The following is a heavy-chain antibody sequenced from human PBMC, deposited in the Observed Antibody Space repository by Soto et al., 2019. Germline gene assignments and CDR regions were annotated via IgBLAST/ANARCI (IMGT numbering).Heavy chain of an antibody. Sequence: EVQLVESGGGLVQPGGSLRLSCAASGFTIRTYWLSWVRQVPGTGLEWVANINQDGSEKNYVDSVKGRFTISRDNAKNSLYLQMSSLRAEDTALYYCARDGSTSWYSYDYHGMDVWGQGTTVTVSS. CDR3: ARDGSTSWYSYDYHGMDV. J-gene: IGHJ6*02. V-gene: IGHV3-7*05. CDR2: INQDGSEK. CDR1: GFTIRTYW. D-gene: IGHD5-18*01.